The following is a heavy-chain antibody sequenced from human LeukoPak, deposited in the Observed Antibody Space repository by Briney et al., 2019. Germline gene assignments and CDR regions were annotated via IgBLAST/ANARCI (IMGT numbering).Heavy chain of an antibody. V-gene: IGHV3-73*01. CDR2: IRSKANSYAT. D-gene: IGHD2-21*02. J-gene: IGHJ6*04. Sequence: SGGSLKLSCAASGFTFSGSAMHWVRQASGKGLEWVGRIRSKANSYATAYAASVKGRFTISRDDSKNTAYLQMNSLKTEDTAVYYCTRVTGDHAYYYYYGMDVWGKGTTVTVSS. CDR3: TRVTGDHAYYYYYGMDV. CDR1: GFTFSGSA.